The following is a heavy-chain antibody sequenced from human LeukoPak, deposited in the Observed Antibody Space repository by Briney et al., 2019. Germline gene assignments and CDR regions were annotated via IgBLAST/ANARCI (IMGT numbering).Heavy chain of an antibody. Sequence: ASVKVSCKGSVDGFKRYAITWVRQGAGQGLEWMGEIIPIFNAPKYAQKFQGRVTITADESTSTAFMELKRLGSEDTALYYCALGLPANYWGQGTLITVSS. J-gene: IGHJ4*02. CDR2: IIPIFNAP. V-gene: IGHV1-69*13. CDR3: ALGLPANY. D-gene: IGHD1-7*01. CDR1: VDGFKRYA.